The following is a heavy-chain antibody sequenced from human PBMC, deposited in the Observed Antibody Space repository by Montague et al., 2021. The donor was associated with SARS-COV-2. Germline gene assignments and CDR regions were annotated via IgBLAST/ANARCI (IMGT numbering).Heavy chain of an antibody. CDR2: TYYRSKWYN. CDR3: TQERGPGRTTWHYFDY. J-gene: IGHJ4*02. CDR1: GDSVSSNIAA. Sequence: CAISGDSVSSNIAAWNWIRQSPSRGLEWLGRTYYRSKWYNDYAVSVRSRITISPDTPKNQFSLQLNSVTPEDTAVYYCTQERGPGRTTWHYFDYWGLGTLVTVS. V-gene: IGHV6-1*01. D-gene: IGHD1-14*01.